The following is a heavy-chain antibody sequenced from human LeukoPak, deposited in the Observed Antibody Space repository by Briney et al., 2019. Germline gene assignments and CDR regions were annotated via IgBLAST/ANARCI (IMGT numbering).Heavy chain of an antibody. D-gene: IGHD3-22*01. Sequence: SETLSLTCTVSGGSISGYYWTWIRQPAGKGLEWIGRFYPGGSTDYNPSLKSRVTMTVDTSKNQFSLKLGSVTAADTAIYYCARYDSSGLDCWGQGTLATVSS. CDR1: GGSISGYY. CDR3: ARYDSSGLDC. J-gene: IGHJ4*02. V-gene: IGHV4-4*07. CDR2: FYPGGST.